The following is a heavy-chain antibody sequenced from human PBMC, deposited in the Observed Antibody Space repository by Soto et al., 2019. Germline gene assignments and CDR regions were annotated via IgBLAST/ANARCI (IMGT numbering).Heavy chain of an antibody. CDR2: ISYDGSNK. CDR1: GFTFSRYA. Sequence: QVPLVESGGGVVQPGRSLRLSCAASGFTFSRYAMHWVRQAPGKGLERVAVISYDGSNKYYVSSVKGRFTISRDNTKNTVYLQMNSLRAEDTAVYYCARDLLVTIFGVALYYYYYGMDVWGQGTTVIVSS. V-gene: IGHV3-30-3*01. D-gene: IGHD3-3*01. CDR3: ARDLLVTIFGVALYYYYYGMDV. J-gene: IGHJ6*02.